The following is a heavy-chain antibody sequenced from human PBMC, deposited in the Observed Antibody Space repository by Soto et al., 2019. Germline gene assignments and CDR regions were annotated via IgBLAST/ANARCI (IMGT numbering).Heavy chain of an antibody. J-gene: IGHJ6*02. V-gene: IGHV4-30-4*01. Sequence: PSETLSLTCTVSGGSISSGDYYWSWIRQPPGKGLEWIGYIYYSGSTYYNPSLKSRVTISVDTSKNQFSLKLSSVTAADTAVNYCARFADYDFWRKDYYYYGMDVWGQGTTATASS. CDR3: ARFADYDFWRKDYYYYGMDV. CDR1: GGSISSGDYY. CDR2: IYYSGST. D-gene: IGHD3-3*01.